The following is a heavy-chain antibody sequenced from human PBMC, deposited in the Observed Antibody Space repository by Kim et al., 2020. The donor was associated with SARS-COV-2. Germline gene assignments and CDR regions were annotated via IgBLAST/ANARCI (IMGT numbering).Heavy chain of an antibody. CDR3: ARHPSWFDP. CDR1: GGSISSSSYY. J-gene: IGHJ5*02. V-gene: IGHV4-39*01. CDR2: IYYSGST. Sequence: SETLSLTCTVSGGSISSSSYYWGWIRQPPGKGREWIGCIYYSGSTYSNPSLKSRVTISVDTSKNQFSLKLSSVTAADTAEYYCARHPSWFDPWGQGTLVT.